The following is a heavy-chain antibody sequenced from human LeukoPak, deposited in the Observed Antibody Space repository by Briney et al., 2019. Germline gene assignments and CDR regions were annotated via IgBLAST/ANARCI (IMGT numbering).Heavy chain of an antibody. Sequence: GGSLRLSCAASGFTFTSYGMHWVRQAPGKGLEWVAFIRYDGSNKYYADSVKGRFTISRDNSKNTLYLQMNSLRAEDTAVYYCAKDWLRIAVPGYYFDYWGQGTLVTVSS. D-gene: IGHD6-19*01. CDR3: AKDWLRIAVPGYYFDY. J-gene: IGHJ4*02. V-gene: IGHV3-30*02. CDR2: IRYDGSNK. CDR1: GFTFTSYG.